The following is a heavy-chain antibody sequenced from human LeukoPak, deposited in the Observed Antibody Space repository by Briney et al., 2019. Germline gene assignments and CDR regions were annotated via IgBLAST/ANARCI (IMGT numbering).Heavy chain of an antibody. CDR2: ISTSGDMI. Sequence: GGSLRLSCVASGFTFSSYEMNWVRQAPGKGLEWVSHISTSGDMIYYADSVKGRFAISRDNAKNSVYLQMNSLRDEDTAVYYCANFHMDVWGKGTAVTVSS. CDR3: ANFHMDV. J-gene: IGHJ6*03. V-gene: IGHV3-48*03. CDR1: GFTFSSYE. D-gene: IGHD1-1*01.